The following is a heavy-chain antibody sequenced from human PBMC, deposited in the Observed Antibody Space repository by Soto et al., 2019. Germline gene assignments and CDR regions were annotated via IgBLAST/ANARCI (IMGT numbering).Heavy chain of an antibody. CDR1: GFNFSSFG. Sequence: GGSLRLSCVASGFNFSSFGMHWVRQAPGKGLEWVAVIWYDGSNKYYGDSVEGRFTISRDNSKNTLYLQMNSLRAEDTAVYYCARDIWAMVRGVITSGYWGQGTLVTVSS. V-gene: IGHV3-33*08. CDR3: ARDIWAMVRGVITSGY. CDR2: IWYDGSNK. J-gene: IGHJ4*02. D-gene: IGHD3-10*01.